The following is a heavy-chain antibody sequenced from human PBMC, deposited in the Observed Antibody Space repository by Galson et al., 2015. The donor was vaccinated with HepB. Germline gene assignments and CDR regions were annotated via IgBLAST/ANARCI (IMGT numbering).Heavy chain of an antibody. CDR2: INIGGTTM. CDR3: ARSVEGAFDS. V-gene: IGHV3-48*04. J-gene: IGHJ4*02. CDR1: GFTFSEYS. Sequence: SLRLSCAASGFTFSEYSMNWVRQAPGKGLEWVSYINIGGTTMYYADSVKGRFTISRDNVKNLVYLHMNSLGVEDTAHYFCARSVEGAFDSWGQGTLVIVSA. D-gene: IGHD2-2*01.